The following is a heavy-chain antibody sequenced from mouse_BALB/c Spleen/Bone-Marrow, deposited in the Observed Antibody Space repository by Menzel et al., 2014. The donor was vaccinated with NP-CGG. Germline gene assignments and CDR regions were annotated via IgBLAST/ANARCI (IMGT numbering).Heavy chain of an antibody. V-gene: IGHV5-17*02. CDR1: GFTFSSFG. Sequence: EVQRVESGGGLVQPGGSRKLSCAASGFTFSSFGMHWVRQAPEKGLEWVAYISSGSSTIYYADTVKGRFTISRDNPKNTLFLQMTSLRSEDTAMYYCARDRYDEYVDVWGAGTTVTVSS. D-gene: IGHD2-14*01. J-gene: IGHJ1*01. CDR3: ARDRYDEYVDV. CDR2: ISSGSSTI.